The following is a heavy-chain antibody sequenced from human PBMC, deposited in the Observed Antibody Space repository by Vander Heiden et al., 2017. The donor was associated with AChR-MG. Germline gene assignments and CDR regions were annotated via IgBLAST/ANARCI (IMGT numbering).Heavy chain of an antibody. CDR3: ARDPGDIVVVVAATARLGWFDP. D-gene: IGHD2-15*01. V-gene: IGHV3-48*02. Sequence: EVQLVESGGGLVQPGGSLRLSCAASGFTFSSYSMNWVRQAPGKGLEWVSYSSSSSSTIYYADSVKGRFTISRDNAKNSLYLQMNSLRDEDTAVYYCARDPGDIVVVVAATARLGWFDPWGQGTLVTVSS. J-gene: IGHJ5*02. CDR1: GFTFSSYS. CDR2: SSSSSSTI.